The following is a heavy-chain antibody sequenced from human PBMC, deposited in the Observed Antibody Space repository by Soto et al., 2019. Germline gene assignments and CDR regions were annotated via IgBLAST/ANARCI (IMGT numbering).Heavy chain of an antibody. D-gene: IGHD2-15*01. V-gene: IGHV4-38-2*01. CDR3: AAPFSWGIPGYFDY. J-gene: IGHJ4*02. Sequence: PSETLSLTCVVFGGSISSGYYWGWIRQPPGKGLEWIGSIYHSGSTYYNPSLKSRVTISVDTSKNQFSLKLSSVTAADTAVYYCAAPFSWGIPGYFDYWGQGTLVTVSS. CDR1: GGSISSGYY. CDR2: IYHSGST.